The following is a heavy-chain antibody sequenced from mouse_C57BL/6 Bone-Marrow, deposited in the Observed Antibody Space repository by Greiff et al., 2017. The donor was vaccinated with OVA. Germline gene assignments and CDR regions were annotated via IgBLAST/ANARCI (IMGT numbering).Heavy chain of an antibody. D-gene: IGHD1-1*01. CDR1: GFNIKDDY. CDR3: TTDYGSSYPYWYFDV. Sequence: EVQLVESGAELVRPGASVKLSCTASGFNIKDDYMHWVKQRPEQGLEWIGWIDPENGDTEYASKFQGKATITADTSSNTAYLQLSSLTSEDTAVYYCTTDYGSSYPYWYFDVWGTGTTVTVSS. V-gene: IGHV14-4*01. CDR2: IDPENGDT. J-gene: IGHJ1*03.